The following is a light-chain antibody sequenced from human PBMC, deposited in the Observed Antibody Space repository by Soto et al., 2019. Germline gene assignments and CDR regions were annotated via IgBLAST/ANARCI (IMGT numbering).Light chain of an antibody. CDR3: KQYGTSRT. CDR2: GAS. J-gene: IGKJ1*01. CDR1: QSVSSSY. Sequence: EIVLTQSPGTLSVSPGDSATLSCRASQSVSSSYLAWYQQKPGQAPRLLIYGASSRATGIQDSFSGSGSGTDSTLTIRRLEPEDFAVYYCKQYGTSRTFGQGTKVDIK. V-gene: IGKV3-20*01.